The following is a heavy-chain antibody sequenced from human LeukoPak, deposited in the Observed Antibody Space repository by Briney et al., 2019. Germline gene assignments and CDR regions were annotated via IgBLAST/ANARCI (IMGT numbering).Heavy chain of an antibody. V-gene: IGHV3-74*01. D-gene: IGHD3-22*01. CDR2: INSDGSST. Sequence: GGSLRLSCAASGFPFSSYSMNWVRQAPGKGLVWVSRINSDGSSTSYADSVKGRFTISRDNAKNTLYLQMNSLRAEDTAVYYCARVTYYYDSSGYLDYWGQGTLVTVSS. J-gene: IGHJ4*02. CDR3: ARVTYYYDSSGYLDY. CDR1: GFPFSSYS.